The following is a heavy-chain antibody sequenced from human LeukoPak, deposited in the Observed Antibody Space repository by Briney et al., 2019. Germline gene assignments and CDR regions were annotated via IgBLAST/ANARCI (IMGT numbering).Heavy chain of an antibody. D-gene: IGHD6-13*01. V-gene: IGHV3-30*03. CDR3: ARASRHSLIAAPGY. Sequence: SGGSLRLSCAASGFTFSSYGMHWVRQAPGKGLEWVAVISYDGSNKYYADSVKGRFTISRDNSKNTLYLQMNSLRAEDTAVYYCARASRHSLIAAPGYWGQGTLVTVSS. CDR2: ISYDGSNK. J-gene: IGHJ4*02. CDR1: GFTFSSYG.